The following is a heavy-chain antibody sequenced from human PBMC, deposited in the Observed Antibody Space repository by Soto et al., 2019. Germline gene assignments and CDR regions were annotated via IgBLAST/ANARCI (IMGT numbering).Heavy chain of an antibody. J-gene: IGHJ6*03. CDR1: GFTFSSYA. CDR3: AKDFVFGYYYYYMDV. Sequence: GGSLRLSCAASGFTFSSYAMSWVRQAPGKGLEWVSAISGSGGSTYYADSVKGRFTISRDNSKNTLYLQMNSLRAEDTAVYYCAKDFVFGYYYYYMDVWGKGTTVTVSS. V-gene: IGHV3-23*01. CDR2: ISGSGGST. D-gene: IGHD3-16*01.